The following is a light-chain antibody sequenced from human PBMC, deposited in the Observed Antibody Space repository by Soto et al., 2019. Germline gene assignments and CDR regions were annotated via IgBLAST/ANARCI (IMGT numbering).Light chain of an antibody. CDR2: GAS. CDR3: QQYGASPFT. CDR1: RHGYINA. V-gene: IGKV3-20*01. Sequence: VVLTQSPATLSLSPGERATLSCRASRHGYINALAWYQQKPGRTPTLLIFGASTRANDIPDRFSGTGSGTDFSLTINGVEPEDSAVYYCQQYGASPFTFGPGTRVEI. J-gene: IGKJ3*01.